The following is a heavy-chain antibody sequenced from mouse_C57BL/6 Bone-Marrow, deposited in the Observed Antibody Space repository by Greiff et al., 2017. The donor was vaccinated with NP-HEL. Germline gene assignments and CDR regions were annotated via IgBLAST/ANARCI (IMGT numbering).Heavy chain of an antibody. Sequence: QVTLKESGPELVKPGASVKISCKASGYSFTSYYIHWVKQRPGQGLEWIGWIYPGSGNTKYNEKFKGKATLTADTSSSTAYMQLSSLTSEDSAVYYCARGYLRAFDYWGQGTTLTVSS. CDR1: GYSFTSYY. J-gene: IGHJ2*01. CDR3: ARGYLRAFDY. V-gene: IGHV1-66*01. D-gene: IGHD2-3*01. CDR2: IYPGSGNT.